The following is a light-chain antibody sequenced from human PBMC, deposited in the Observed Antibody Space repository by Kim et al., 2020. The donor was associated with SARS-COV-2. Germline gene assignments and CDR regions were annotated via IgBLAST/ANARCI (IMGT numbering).Light chain of an antibody. CDR2: DAS. Sequence: EIVLTQSPATVSFSPGERATLSCRASQSVSSYLAWYQQKPGQAPRLLIYDASNRSTGIPARFSGSGSGTDFTLTISSLEPEDFAVYYCQQRRNWPHPCAQETTLE. CDR1: QSVSSY. J-gene: IGKJ2*01. V-gene: IGKV3-11*01. CDR3: QQRRNWPHP.